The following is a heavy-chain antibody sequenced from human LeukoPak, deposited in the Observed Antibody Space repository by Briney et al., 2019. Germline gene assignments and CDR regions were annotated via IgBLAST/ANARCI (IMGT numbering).Heavy chain of an antibody. CDR1: GFIISRDS. D-gene: IGHD2-15*01. Sequence: GGSLRLSCAASGFIISRDSMNWVRQAPGKGLEWIAYISRDSGIKYYADSVRGRFTISRDNAKSSLYLQMHSLRAEDTAVYYCVRDNPRCCGVVPANIDDYWGQGTLVTVSS. V-gene: IGHV3-48*01. CDR2: ISRDSGIK. CDR3: VRDNPRCCGVVPANIDDY. J-gene: IGHJ4*02.